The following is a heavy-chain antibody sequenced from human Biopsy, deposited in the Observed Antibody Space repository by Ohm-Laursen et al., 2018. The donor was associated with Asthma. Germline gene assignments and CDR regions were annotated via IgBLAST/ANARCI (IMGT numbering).Heavy chain of an antibody. D-gene: IGHD3-10*01. CDR2: ISVYNGNT. V-gene: IGHV1-18*01. J-gene: IGHJ6*02. Sequence: VSSVKVSCKTSGHTFNSAGIPWVRQAPGQGLEWMGWISVYNGNTKVAQKLQDRVTMITDTSTSTAYMELRSLRSDDTAVYFCARAVDYSHYYGIDVWGQGTTVTVS. CDR3: ARAVDYSHYYGIDV. CDR1: GHTFNSAG.